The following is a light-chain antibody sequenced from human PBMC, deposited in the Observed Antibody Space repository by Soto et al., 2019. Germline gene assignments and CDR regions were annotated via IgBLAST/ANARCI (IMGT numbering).Light chain of an antibody. CDR2: EVS. V-gene: IGLV2-8*01. CDR1: SSDVGGYNY. CDR3: SSYAGSYNLV. Sequence: QSALTQPPSASGSPGQSVTISCTGTSSDVGGYNYVSWYQQHPGKAPKLMIYEVSKRPSGVPDRFSGSKSGNTASLTVSGLQAEDEADYCCSSYAGSYNLVFGGGTKLTVL. J-gene: IGLJ2*01.